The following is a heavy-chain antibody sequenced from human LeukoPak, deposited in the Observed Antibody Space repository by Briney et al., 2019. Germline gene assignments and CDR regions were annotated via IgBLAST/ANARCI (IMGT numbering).Heavy chain of an antibody. J-gene: IGHJ4*02. CDR2: VYYSGST. D-gene: IGHD1/OR15-1a*01. V-gene: IGHV4-59*08. CDR1: GGSISSYY. CDR3: ARSIIGTRSKFDY. Sequence: SETLSLTCTVSGGSISSYYWSWIRQPPGKGLVWIGYVYYSGSTNYNPSLKSRVTISVDTSKNHFSLKLSSVTAADTAVYSCARSIIGTRSKFDYWGQGTLVTVSS.